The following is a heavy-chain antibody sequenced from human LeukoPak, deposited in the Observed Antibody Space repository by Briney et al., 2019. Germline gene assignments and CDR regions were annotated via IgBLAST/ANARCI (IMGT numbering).Heavy chain of an antibody. CDR1: GFTFSGHE. D-gene: IGHD2-15*01. V-gene: IGHV3-48*03. Sequence: GGSLRLSCAASGFTFSGHEMNWVRQAPGKGLEWVSYISSSGSAIYYADSVEGRFTISRDNAKNSLFLQMNSLRAEDTAVYYCAKTSVGEGRIIGSGYFDNWGQGTLVTVSS. J-gene: IGHJ4*02. CDR3: AKTSVGEGRIIGSGYFDN. CDR2: ISSSGSAI.